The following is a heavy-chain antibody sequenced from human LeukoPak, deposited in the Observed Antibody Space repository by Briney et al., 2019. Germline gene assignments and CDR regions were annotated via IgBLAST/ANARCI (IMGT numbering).Heavy chain of an antibody. V-gene: IGHV1-69*13. Sequence: ASVKVSCKASGGTFSSYAINWVRQAPGEGLEWIGGIIPILTTANYAQKFQGRVTITADESTNTAYMELSSLRYEDTAVYYCARGRSPLTGNWFDPWGQGTLVTVSS. CDR1: GGTFSSYA. D-gene: IGHD1-14*01. CDR2: IIPILTTA. J-gene: IGHJ5*02. CDR3: ARGRSPLTGNWFDP.